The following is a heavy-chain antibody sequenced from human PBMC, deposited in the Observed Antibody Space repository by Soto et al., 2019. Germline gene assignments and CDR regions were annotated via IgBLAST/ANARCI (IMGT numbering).Heavy chain of an antibody. CDR2: VYSTGTI. CDR3: GRGDFGRNTRAFDT. V-gene: IGHV4-4*07. J-gene: IGHJ5*02. Sequence: SESLALTCAVSGDFISSYSLAWVRQSAGKGLEWVWRVYSTGTIFYNPSLKSRATTSVDTSKNQFSLKLTAVNAADTAVYYCGRGDFGRNTRAFDTCGQGTLVTVYS. CDR1: GDFISSYS. D-gene: IGHD1-26*01.